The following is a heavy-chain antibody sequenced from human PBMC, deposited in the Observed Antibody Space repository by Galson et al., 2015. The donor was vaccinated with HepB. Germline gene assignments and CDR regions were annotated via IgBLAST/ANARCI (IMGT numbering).Heavy chain of an antibody. CDR3: AKDWAGYSGREYYFDY. Sequence: SLRLSCAASGFTFSSYAMHWVRQAPGKGLEWVAVISYDGSNKYYADSVKGRFTISRDNSKNTLYLQMNSLRAEDTAVYYCAKDWAGYSGREYYFDYWGQGTLVTVSS. D-gene: IGHD5-12*01. V-gene: IGHV3-30*04. CDR1: GFTFSSYA. CDR2: ISYDGSNK. J-gene: IGHJ4*02.